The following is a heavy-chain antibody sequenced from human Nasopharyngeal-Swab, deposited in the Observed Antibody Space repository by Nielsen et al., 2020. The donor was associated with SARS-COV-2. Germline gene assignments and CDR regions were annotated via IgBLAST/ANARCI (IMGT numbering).Heavy chain of an antibody. CDR1: GYSFTRNW. V-gene: IGHV5-51*01. CDR2: IYPGDSYA. Sequence: GESLKISCQGSGYSFTRNWIGWVRQMPGKGLEWMGIIYPGDSYARYSPSFLGQVTISADKSINTAYLQWSTLKASDTAMYYCARQQIIGTTAPLGPFDIWGQGTMVTVSS. D-gene: IGHD1-1*01. J-gene: IGHJ3*02. CDR3: ARQQIIGTTAPLGPFDI.